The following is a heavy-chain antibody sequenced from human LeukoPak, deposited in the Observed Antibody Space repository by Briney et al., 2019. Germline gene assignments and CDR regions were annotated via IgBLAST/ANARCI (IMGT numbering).Heavy chain of an antibody. D-gene: IGHD3-10*01. Sequence: SETLSLTCTVSGDSIISSSHYWGWIRQPPGKGPEWIGSIYYSGSTYYNPSLKSRVTISVDTSKNQFSLKLSSVTAADTAVYFCARHRGYYGSESKLDCWGQGTLVTVSS. CDR2: IYYSGST. V-gene: IGHV4-39*01. J-gene: IGHJ4*02. CDR3: ARHRGYYGSESKLDC. CDR1: GDSIISSSHY.